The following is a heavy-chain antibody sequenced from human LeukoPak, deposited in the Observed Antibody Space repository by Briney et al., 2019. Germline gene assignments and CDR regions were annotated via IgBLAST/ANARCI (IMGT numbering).Heavy chain of an antibody. J-gene: IGHJ5*02. D-gene: IGHD5-18*01. Sequence: SETLSLTCAVYGGSFSGYYWSWIRQPPGKGLEWIGEINHSGSTNYNPSLKSRVTISVDTSKNQFSLKLSSVTAADTAVYYCARGLGYSYGQRWFDPWGQGTLVTVSS. CDR2: INHSGST. CDR3: ARGLGYSYGQRWFDP. CDR1: GGSFSGYY. V-gene: IGHV4-34*01.